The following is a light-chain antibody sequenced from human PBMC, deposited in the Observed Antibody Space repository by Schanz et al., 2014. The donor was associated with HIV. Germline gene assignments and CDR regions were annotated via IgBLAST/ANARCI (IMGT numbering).Light chain of an antibody. CDR1: SSDVGSYNL. CDR2: EGS. Sequence: QSALTQPASVSGSPGQSITISCTGTSSDVGSYNLVSWFQHHPGKAPKLMIYEGSKRPSGVSNRFSGSKSGNTASLTVSGLQADDEADYYCSSYVDTYSVIFGGGTKLTVL. CDR3: SSYVDTYSVI. V-gene: IGLV2-14*02. J-gene: IGLJ2*01.